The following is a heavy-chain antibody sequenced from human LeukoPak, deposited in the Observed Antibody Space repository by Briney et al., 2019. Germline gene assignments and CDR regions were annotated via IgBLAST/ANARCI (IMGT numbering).Heavy chain of an antibody. J-gene: IGHJ4*02. CDR1: GYTFTDYY. CDR3: AYIDYVYGEDLDF. D-gene: IGHD3-10*01. V-gene: IGHV1-2*02. Sequence: ASVKVSCEASGYTFTDYYMHWVRQAPGQGLERMGWINPNSGDTNYAQKFQGRVTMTSDTSISTAYLELSRLRYDDTAVFYCAYIDYVYGEDLDFWGQGTLVTVSS. CDR2: INPNSGDT.